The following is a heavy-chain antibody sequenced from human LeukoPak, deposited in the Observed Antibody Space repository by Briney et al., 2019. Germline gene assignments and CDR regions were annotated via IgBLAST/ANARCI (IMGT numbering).Heavy chain of an antibody. CDR3: ASKGRGITISDY. Sequence: SETLSLTCTVSGGSIGSSSYYWGWIRRPPGKGLEWIGSIYYSGSTYYNPSLKSRVTISVDTSKNQFSLKLSSVTAADTAVYYCASKGRGITISDYWGQGTLVTVSS. CDR2: IYYSGST. V-gene: IGHV4-39*01. CDR1: GGSIGSSSYY. D-gene: IGHD3-9*01. J-gene: IGHJ4*02.